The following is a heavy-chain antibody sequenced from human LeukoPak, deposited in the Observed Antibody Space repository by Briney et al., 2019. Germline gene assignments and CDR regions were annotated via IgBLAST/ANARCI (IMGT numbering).Heavy chain of an antibody. D-gene: IGHD4-17*01. Sequence: SQTLSLTCTVSGGSISSDNYYWSWIRQPPGKGLEWIGYIYYSGSTYYNPSLKSRVTISVDTSKNQFSLKLSSVTAADTAVYYCARETLTTSRWFGPWGQGTLVTVSS. CDR2: IYYSGST. CDR3: ARETLTTSRWFGP. V-gene: IGHV4-30-4*01. CDR1: GGSISSDNYY. J-gene: IGHJ5*02.